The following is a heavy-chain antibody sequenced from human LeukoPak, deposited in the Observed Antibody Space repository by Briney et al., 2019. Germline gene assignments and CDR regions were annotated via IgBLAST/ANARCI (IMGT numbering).Heavy chain of an antibody. CDR3: ARHWFSGSYYPRYDV. CDR2: IYYSGNT. D-gene: IGHD1-26*01. V-gene: IGHV4-39*01. Sequence: SETLSLTCSVSGGSISSSSYHWDWVRQPPGKGLEWIGNIYYSGNTHYNSSLRSRVSISVDTSKNQFSLKLTSVTAADTAVYYCARHWFSGSYYPRYDVWGQGTLVTVSS. J-gene: IGHJ4*02. CDR1: GGSISSSSYH.